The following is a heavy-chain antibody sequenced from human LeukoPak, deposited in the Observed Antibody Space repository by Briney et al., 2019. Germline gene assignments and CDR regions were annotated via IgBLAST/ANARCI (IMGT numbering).Heavy chain of an antibody. V-gene: IGHV3-7*05. CDR3: AREGTITPYNFDY. Sequence: PGGSLRLSCAASGLTFSSYWMSWVRQAPGKGLEWVAKIKFDASEKHYVDSVKGRFTISRDNAKNSLFLQMNSLRAEDTAVYYCAREGTITPYNFDYWGQGTLVTVSS. J-gene: IGHJ4*02. CDR1: GLTFSSYW. D-gene: IGHD5-12*01. CDR2: IKFDASEK.